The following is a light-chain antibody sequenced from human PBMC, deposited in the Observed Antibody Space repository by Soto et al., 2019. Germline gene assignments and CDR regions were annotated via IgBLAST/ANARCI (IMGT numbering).Light chain of an antibody. V-gene: IGLV2-14*01. CDR3: SSHTTYSTRI. CDR1: SSDIGSYNY. CDR2: EVS. J-gene: IGLJ1*01. Sequence: QSALTQPASVSGSPGPSIAISCTGTSSDIGSYNYVSWYQQHPGKAPKLIIHEVSNRPSGISDHFSGSKSGNTASLTISGLQADDEADYYCSSHTTYSTRIFGTGTKVTVL.